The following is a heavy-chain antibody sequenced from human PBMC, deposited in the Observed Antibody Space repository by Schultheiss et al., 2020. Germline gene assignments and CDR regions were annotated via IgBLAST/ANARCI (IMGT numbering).Heavy chain of an antibody. CDR1: GGSFSGYY. Sequence: SQTLSRTCAVYGGSFSGYYWSWIRQPPGKGLEWIGEINHSGSTNYNPSLKSRVTISVDTSKNQFSLKLSSVTAADTAVYYCARGHRRYSYGYWGQGTLVTVSS. J-gene: IGHJ4*02. CDR2: INHSGST. V-gene: IGHV4-34*01. D-gene: IGHD5-18*01. CDR3: ARGHRRYSYGY.